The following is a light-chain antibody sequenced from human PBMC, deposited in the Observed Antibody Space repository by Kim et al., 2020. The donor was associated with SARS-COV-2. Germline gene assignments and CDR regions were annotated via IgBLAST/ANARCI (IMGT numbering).Light chain of an antibody. Sequence: EIVMTQSPGTLSVSPGERVTLSCRASQSVSSNLAWYQQKPGQAPRLLIYGASTRATGIPARFSGSGSGTEFTLTISSLQSEDFAVYYCQQYNNWPPNTFGQGTKLEI. CDR3: QQYNNWPPNT. V-gene: IGKV3-15*01. J-gene: IGKJ2*01. CDR1: QSVSSN. CDR2: GAS.